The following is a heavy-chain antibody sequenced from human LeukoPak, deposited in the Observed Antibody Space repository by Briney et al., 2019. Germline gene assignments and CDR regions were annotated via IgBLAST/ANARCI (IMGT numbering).Heavy chain of an antibody. Sequence: SVKVSCKASGGTFSSYAISWVRQAPGQGLEWMGRIIPIFGTANYAQKFQGRDTITTDESTSTAYMELSSLRSEDTAVYYCARVAENWKPWGYYFDYWGQGTLVTVSS. CDR3: ARVAENWKPWGYYFDY. D-gene: IGHD1-1*01. CDR2: IIPIFGTA. J-gene: IGHJ4*02. CDR1: GGTFSSYA. V-gene: IGHV1-69*05.